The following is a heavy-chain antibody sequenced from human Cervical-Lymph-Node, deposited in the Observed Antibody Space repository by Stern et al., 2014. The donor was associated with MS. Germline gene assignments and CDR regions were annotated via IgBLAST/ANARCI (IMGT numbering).Heavy chain of an antibody. CDR2: IWSDGSNS. D-gene: IGHD6-19*01. J-gene: IGHJ4*02. CDR1: GFAFSTYG. V-gene: IGHV3-33*01. Sequence: VQLVESGGGVVQPGRSLRLSCAASGFAFSTYGMHWVRQAPVKGLEWVAFIWSDGSNSYYADSVRCRFTISRDNSKNTLFLQMNSLRAEDTALYYCARDTLAGLDWGQGTLVTVSS. CDR3: ARDTLAGLD.